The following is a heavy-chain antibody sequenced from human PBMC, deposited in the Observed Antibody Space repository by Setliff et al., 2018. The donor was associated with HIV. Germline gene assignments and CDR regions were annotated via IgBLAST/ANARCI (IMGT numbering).Heavy chain of an antibody. CDR2: IIPIFGTA. Sequence: GASVKVSCKASGGTFSSYGISWVRQAPGQGLEWMGGIIPIFGTANYAQKFQGRVTITADESTSTAYMELSSLRSEDTAVYYCARFSAPGIAAAGYFDYWGQGTLVTVSS. D-gene: IGHD6-13*01. J-gene: IGHJ4*02. CDR3: ARFSAPGIAAAGYFDY. CDR1: GGTFSSYG. V-gene: IGHV1-69*13.